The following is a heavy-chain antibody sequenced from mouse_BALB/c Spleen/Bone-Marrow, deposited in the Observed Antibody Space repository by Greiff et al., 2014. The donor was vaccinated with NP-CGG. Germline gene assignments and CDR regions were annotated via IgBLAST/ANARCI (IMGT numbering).Heavy chain of an antibody. CDR3: ARLNYYGNLFV. J-gene: IGHJ1*01. CDR1: GFDFSRYW. CDR2: INPDSSTI. Sequence: EVQLQQSGGGLVQPGGSLKLSCAASGFDFSRYWMSWVRQAPGKGLEWIGEINPDSSTINYTPSLKDKFIISRDNAKNTLYLQMXXXXSEDTALYYCARLNYYGNLFVWGAGTTVTVSS. V-gene: IGHV4-1*02. D-gene: IGHD1-1*01.